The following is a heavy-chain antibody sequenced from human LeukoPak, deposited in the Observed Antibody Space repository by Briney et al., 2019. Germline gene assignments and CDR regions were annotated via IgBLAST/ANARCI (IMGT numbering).Heavy chain of an antibody. J-gene: IGHJ4*02. D-gene: IGHD5-24*01. V-gene: IGHV3-30*02. CDR2: IRYDGSNK. CDR3: ARSGYNRFDY. CDR1: GFTFSSYG. Sequence: SGGSLRLSCAASGFTFSSYGMHWVRQAPGKGLEWVAFIRYDGSNKYYADSVKGRFTISRDNSKNTLYLQMSSLRAEDTAVYFCARSGYNRFDYWGQGTLVTVSS.